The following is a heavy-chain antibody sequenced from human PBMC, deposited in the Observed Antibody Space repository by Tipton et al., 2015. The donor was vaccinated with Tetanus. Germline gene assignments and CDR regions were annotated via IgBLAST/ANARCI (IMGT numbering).Heavy chain of an antibody. D-gene: IGHD3-3*01. CDR2: ISASSTPI. CDR1: GFTFSSSG. Sequence: SLRLSCAASGFTFSSSGMSWARQAPGKGLERISYISASSTPIYYADSVKGRFTISRDNAKYSLYLQMNSLRDEDTAVYYYARGPGSGIYWSWFDPWGQGTLVTVSS. CDR3: ARGPGSGIYWSWFDP. V-gene: IGHV3-48*02. J-gene: IGHJ5*02.